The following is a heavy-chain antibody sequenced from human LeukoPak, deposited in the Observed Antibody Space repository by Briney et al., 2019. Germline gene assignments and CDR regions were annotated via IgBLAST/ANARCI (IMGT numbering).Heavy chain of an antibody. J-gene: IGHJ4*02. D-gene: IGHD3-3*01. V-gene: IGHV1-2*02. CDR1: GYTFTGYY. Sequence: ASVKVSCKASGYTFTGYYMHWVRQAPGQGLEWMGWINPNSGGTNYAQKFQGRVTMTRDTSISTAYMELSRLRSDDTAVYYCARDLFGVVNYFDYWGQGTLVTVSS. CDR2: INPNSGGT. CDR3: ARDLFGVVNYFDY.